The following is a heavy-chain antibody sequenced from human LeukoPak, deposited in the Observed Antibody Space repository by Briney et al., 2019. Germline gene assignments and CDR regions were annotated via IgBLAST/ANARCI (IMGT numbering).Heavy chain of an antibody. V-gene: IGHV3-21*01. CDR2: ISSSSSYI. CDR1: GFTFSSYS. CDR3: AREKYCSGGSCYSTFDY. Sequence: AGGSLRLSCAASGFTFSSYSMNWVRQAPGKGLEWVSSISSSSSYIYYADSVKGRFTISRDNAKNSLYLQMNSLRAEDTAVYCCAREKYCSGGSCYSTFDYWGQGTLVTVSS. D-gene: IGHD2-15*01. J-gene: IGHJ4*02.